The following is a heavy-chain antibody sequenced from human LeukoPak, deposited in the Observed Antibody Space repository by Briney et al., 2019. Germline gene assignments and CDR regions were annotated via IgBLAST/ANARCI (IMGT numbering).Heavy chain of an antibody. CDR1: GGSISSFY. CDR3: ARGHYYHHNSNFWGWFDP. CDR2: IYTSGGT. V-gene: IGHV4-4*07. D-gene: IGHD2/OR15-2a*01. J-gene: IGHJ5*02. Sequence: SETLSLTCTVSGGSISSFYWSWIRQPAGKGLEWIGRIYTSGGTNYNPSLKSRVTMSVDTSKNQFSLNLSSVTAADTAVYYCARGHYYHHNSNFWGWFDPWGQGTLVTVSS.